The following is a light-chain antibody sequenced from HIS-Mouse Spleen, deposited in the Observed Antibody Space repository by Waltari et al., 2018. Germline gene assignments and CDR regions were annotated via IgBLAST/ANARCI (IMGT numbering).Light chain of an antibody. Sequence: QSALTQPPSASGSPGQSVTISCTGTSSDVGGYNYVSWYQQHPGKAPKPMIYEVSKRPSVVPDRFSGSKSGNTASLPVSGLQAEDEADYYCSSYAGSNNLVFGGGTKLTVL. CDR1: SSDVGGYNY. CDR2: EVS. CDR3: SSYAGSNNLV. V-gene: IGLV2-8*01. J-gene: IGLJ2*01.